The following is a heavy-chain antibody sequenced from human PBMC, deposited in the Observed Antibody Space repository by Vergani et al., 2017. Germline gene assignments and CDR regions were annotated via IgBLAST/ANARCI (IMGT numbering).Heavy chain of an antibody. D-gene: IGHD3-9*01. CDR3: ARDPYFKLNTNLNVYYYYGMDV. CDR2: IIPILGIA. Sequence: QVQLVQSGAEVKKPGSSVKVSCKASGGTFSSYTISWVRQAPGQGLEWMGRIIPILGIANYSQKFQGRVTITADKSTSTAYMELSSLRSEETAVYYCARDPYFKLNTNLNVYYYYGMDVWGQGTTVTVSS. CDR1: GGTFSSYT. J-gene: IGHJ6*02. V-gene: IGHV1-69*08.